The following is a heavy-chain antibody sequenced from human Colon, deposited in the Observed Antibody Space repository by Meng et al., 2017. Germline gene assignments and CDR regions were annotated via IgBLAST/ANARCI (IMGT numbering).Heavy chain of an antibody. V-gene: IGHV5-51*01. CDR3: ARQRGFGAYFDF. Sequence: GESLKISCTASGYSFTNYWIGWVRQMPGKGLEWMGIIFPRDSEVYYNPSFEGQVTISADKSINAAYMQWTSLKASDNAIYFCARQRGFGAYFDFWGQGTLVTVSS. CDR2: IFPRDSEV. CDR1: GYSFTNYW. J-gene: IGHJ4*02. D-gene: IGHD3-10*01.